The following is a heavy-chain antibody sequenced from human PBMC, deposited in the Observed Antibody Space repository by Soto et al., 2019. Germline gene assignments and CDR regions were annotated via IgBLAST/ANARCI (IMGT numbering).Heavy chain of an antibody. V-gene: IGHV1-24*01. J-gene: IGHJ4*02. D-gene: IGHD3-10*01. CDR2: FDPEDGET. CDR1: GYTLTELS. CDR3: ATPLIRGGRTIWFGELLGY. Sequence: ASVKVSCKVSGYTLTELSMHWVRQAPGKGLEWMGGFDPEDGETIYAQKFQGRVTMTEDTSTDTAYMELSSLRSEDTAVYYCATPLIRGGRTIWFGELLGYWGQGTLVTVSS.